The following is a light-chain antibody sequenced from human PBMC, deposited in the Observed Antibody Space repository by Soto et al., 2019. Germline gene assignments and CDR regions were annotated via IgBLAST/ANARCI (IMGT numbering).Light chain of an antibody. CDR1: QTITNY. CDR2: AAS. J-gene: IGKJ4*01. V-gene: IGKV1-39*01. Sequence: DIQMTQSPSSLSASVGARVTITCRASQTITNYLNWYQQKPGRAPNLLIYAASTLQSGAPSRFRGSGSGTDFTLTISSLQPEDFETYYCQQSYSTPHTFGGGTKVDIK. CDR3: QQSYSTPHT.